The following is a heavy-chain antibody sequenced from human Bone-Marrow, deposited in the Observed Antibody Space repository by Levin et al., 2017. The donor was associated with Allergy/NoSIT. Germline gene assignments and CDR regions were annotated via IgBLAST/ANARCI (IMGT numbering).Heavy chain of an antibody. CDR3: ARDMTPNL. CDR1: GFNLDNSW. J-gene: IGHJ5*02. D-gene: IGHD2-15*01. Sequence: GGSLRLSCAASGFNLDNSWMTWVRQAPGKGLEWVAAIRQDGNEVYYVASVRGRFTISRDNVKNSLFLEMDSLRVEDTAVYFCARDMTPNLWGQGTRVTVSS. CDR2: IRQDGNEV. V-gene: IGHV3-7*03.